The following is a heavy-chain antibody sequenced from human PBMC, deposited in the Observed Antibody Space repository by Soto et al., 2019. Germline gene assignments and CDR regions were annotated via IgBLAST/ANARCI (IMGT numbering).Heavy chain of an antibody. V-gene: IGHV4-59*01. D-gene: IGHD6-13*01. CDR1: GGSISSYY. Sequence: SETLSLTCTVSGGSISSYYWSWIRQPPGKGLEWIGYIYYSGSTNYNPSLKSRVTISVDTSKNQFSLKLSSVTAADTAVYYCASGSLSLEAAGVLYYFDYWGQATPVTVSS. J-gene: IGHJ4*02. CDR2: IYYSGST. CDR3: ASGSLSLEAAGVLYYFDY.